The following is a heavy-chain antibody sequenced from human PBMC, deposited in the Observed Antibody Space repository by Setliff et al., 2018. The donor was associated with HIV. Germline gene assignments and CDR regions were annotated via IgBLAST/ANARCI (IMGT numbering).Heavy chain of an antibody. CDR2: IYYSGGI. D-gene: IGHD5-18*01. CDR3: ARERGGGYNYGRGMDV. CDR1: GGSISSSSYY. V-gene: IGHV4-39*07. J-gene: IGHJ6*02. Sequence: SETLSLTCTVSGGSISSSSYYWGCIRQPPGMGLEWIGSIYYSGGIYYNPSLKSRVTISVDTSKNQFSLKLSSVTAADTAVYYCARERGGGYNYGRGMDVWGQGTTVTV.